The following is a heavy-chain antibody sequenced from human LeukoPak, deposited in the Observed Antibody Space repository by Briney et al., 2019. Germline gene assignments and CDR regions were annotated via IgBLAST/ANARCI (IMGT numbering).Heavy chain of an antibody. Sequence: SETLSLTCVVSGGFISSGGYYWGWIRHPPEKGLEWIGSVHHSGITYYNTSLKSRVTISLDTSKNQFSLRLSSVTAADTAMYYCARVNVKNGWSNVDYWGQGTLVTVSS. CDR3: ARVNVKNGWSNVDY. V-gene: IGHV4-39*07. J-gene: IGHJ4*02. CDR2: VHHSGIT. D-gene: IGHD6-19*01. CDR1: GGFISSGGYY.